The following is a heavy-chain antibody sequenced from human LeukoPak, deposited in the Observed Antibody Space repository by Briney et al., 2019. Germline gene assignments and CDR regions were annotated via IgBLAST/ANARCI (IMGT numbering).Heavy chain of an antibody. Sequence: GGSLRLSCAASGFTYSHYGMHWVRQAPGKGLEWVAVIWSDGTEKYYGDAVKGRFTISRDNSRNTLYLQMNSLRGEDTAVYYCAKYAQRGFDYSNSLEYWGQGTLVTVSS. D-gene: IGHD4-11*01. CDR2: IWSDGTEK. V-gene: IGHV3-33*06. CDR3: AKYAQRGFDYSNSLEY. CDR1: GFTYSHYG. J-gene: IGHJ4*02.